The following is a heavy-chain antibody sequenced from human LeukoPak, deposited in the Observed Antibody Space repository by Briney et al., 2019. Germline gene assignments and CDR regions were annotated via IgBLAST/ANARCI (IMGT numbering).Heavy chain of an antibody. CDR2: IYHSGST. J-gene: IGHJ3*02. CDR3: ARENAFDI. V-gene: IGHV4-39*07. Sequence: WVRQAPGKGLEWVGSIYHSGSTYYNPSLKSRVTISVDTSKNQFSLNLSSVTAADTAVYYCARENAFDIWGQGTMVTVSS.